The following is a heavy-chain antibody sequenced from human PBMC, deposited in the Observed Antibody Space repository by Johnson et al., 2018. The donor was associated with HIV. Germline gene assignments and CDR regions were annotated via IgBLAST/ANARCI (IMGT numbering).Heavy chain of an antibody. CDR3: ARDRRKYDDSSGYPDYDAFDI. V-gene: IGHV3-20*04. CDR2: INWNGGRT. J-gene: IGHJ3*02. CDR1: GFTFDDYG. D-gene: IGHD3-22*01. Sequence: VQLVESGGGVVRPGGSLRLSCAASGFTFDDYGLSWVRQAPGKGLKWVSGINWNGGRTGHADSVKGRFTISRTYDRNSLYVQMNSLRAEDTTLYYCARDRRKYDDSSGYPDYDAFDIWGQGTMVTVSS.